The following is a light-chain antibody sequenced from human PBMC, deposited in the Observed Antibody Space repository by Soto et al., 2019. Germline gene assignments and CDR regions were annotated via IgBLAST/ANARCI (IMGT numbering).Light chain of an antibody. Sequence: QSALAQPASVSGSPVQSITISCTGTSGFGGSFSLVSWYQQHPGKAPKVMISERHRRPSGVPDRFSGSTSVNSASLTISGLQADDEADYYCCIYIGATTYVFGTGTKLTVL. V-gene: IGLV2-23*01. CDR3: CIYIGATTYV. CDR2: ERH. J-gene: IGLJ1*01. CDR1: SGFGGSFSL.